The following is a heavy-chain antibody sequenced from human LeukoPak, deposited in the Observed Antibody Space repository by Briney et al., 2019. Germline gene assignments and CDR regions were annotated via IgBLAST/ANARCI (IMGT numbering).Heavy chain of an antibody. Sequence: SGGSLRLSCAASGFTVSSNYMSWVRQAPGKGLEWVSVIYSGGSTYYADSVKGRFTISRDNSKNTLYLQMNSLRAEDTAVYYCAKDDHYYYYMDVWGKGTTVTASS. V-gene: IGHV3-66*01. CDR1: GFTVSSNY. J-gene: IGHJ6*03. CDR2: IYSGGST. CDR3: AKDDHYYYYMDV.